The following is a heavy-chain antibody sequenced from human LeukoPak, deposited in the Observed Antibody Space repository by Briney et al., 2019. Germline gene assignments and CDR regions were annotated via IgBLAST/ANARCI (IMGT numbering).Heavy chain of an antibody. D-gene: IGHD6-13*01. J-gene: IGHJ5*02. V-gene: IGHV1-69*05. Sequence: ASVKVSCKASGGTFSSYAISWVRQAPGQGLEWMGGIIPLFGTANYAQKFQGRVTITTDESTSTAYMELSSLRSEDTAVYYCARENAGIAAAGTNWFDPWGQGTLVTVSS. CDR1: GGTFSSYA. CDR2: IIPLFGTA. CDR3: ARENAGIAAAGTNWFDP.